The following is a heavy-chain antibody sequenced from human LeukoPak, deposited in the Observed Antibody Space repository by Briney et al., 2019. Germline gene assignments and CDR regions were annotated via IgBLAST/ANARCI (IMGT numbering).Heavy chain of an antibody. V-gene: IGHV3-21*01. J-gene: IGHJ6*03. CDR1: GFTFSSYS. CDR2: ISSSSSYI. Sequence: PGGSLRLSCAASGFTFSSYSMNWVRQAPGKGLEWVSSISSSSSYIYYADSVKGRFTISRDNAKNSLYLQMNSLRAEDTAVYYCARDWGPHCSSTSCHRYYYYYMDVWGKGTTVTISS. CDR3: ARDWGPHCSSTSCHRYYYYYMDV. D-gene: IGHD2-2*01.